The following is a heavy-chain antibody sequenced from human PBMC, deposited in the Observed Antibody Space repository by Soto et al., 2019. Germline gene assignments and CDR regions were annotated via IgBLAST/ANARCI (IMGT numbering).Heavy chain of an antibody. D-gene: IGHD2-21*02. CDR2: IDHSGSI. CDR1: K. CDR3: AREYEGGDTMDV. V-gene: IGHV4-30-4*01. Sequence: KWGWIRQSPGKGLEWIGNIDHSGSILYNPSLKSRVTISVDTSKNQFSLHLSSVTAADTAVYFCAREYEGGDTMDVLGQGSTV. J-gene: IGHJ6*02.